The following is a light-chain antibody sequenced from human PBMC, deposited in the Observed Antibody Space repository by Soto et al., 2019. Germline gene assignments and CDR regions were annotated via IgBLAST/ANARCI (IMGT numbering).Light chain of an antibody. CDR2: DAS. J-gene: IGKJ5*01. V-gene: IGKV3-11*01. CDR1: QSVSSY. Sequence: EIVLTHSPGTLSLSPGERATLSCRASQSVSSYLAWYQQKPGQAPRLLIYDASNRATGIPGRFSGSGSGTDFTLTISSLEPEDSAVYYCQQRHMWPITFGQGTRLEIK. CDR3: QQRHMWPIT.